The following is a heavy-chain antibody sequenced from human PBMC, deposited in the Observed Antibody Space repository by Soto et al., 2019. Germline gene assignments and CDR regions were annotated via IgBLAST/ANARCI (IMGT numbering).Heavy chain of an antibody. Sequence: ASVKVSCKASGYTFTGHYMQWVRQAPGQGLEWMGWINPNSGDTNYAQKFQGRVTMTRDTSISTVYMELSRLRSDDTALYYCASAAGGWVGVGSRGGGPYVDVWGQGTTVTVSS. J-gene: IGHJ6*02. D-gene: IGHD3-16*01. CDR2: INPNSGDT. V-gene: IGHV1-2*02. CDR3: ASAAGGWVGVGSRGGGPYVDV. CDR1: GYTFTGHY.